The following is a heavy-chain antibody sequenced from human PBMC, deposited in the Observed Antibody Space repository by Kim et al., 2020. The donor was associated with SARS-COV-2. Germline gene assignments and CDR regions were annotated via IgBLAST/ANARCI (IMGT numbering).Heavy chain of an antibody. V-gene: IGHV3-21*01. Sequence: GGSLRLSCAASGFTFSSYSMNWVRQAPGKGLEWVSSISSSSSYIYYADSVKGRFTISRDNAKNSLYLQMNSLRAEDTAVYYCARIWMGGWVYGMDVWGQGTTVTVSS. CDR2: ISSSSSYI. D-gene: IGHD3-3*01. CDR3: ARIWMGGWVYGMDV. CDR1: GFTFSSYS. J-gene: IGHJ6*02.